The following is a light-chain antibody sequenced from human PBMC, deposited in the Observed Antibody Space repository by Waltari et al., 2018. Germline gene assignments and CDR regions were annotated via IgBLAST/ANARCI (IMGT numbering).Light chain of an antibody. CDR2: DAS. Sequence: IVLTQSPATLSLSPGERATLSCGASQSVASNYLAWYQQKPGLAPRLLIYDASSRATGIPARFSGSGSGTDVTLTISRLEPEDFAVYCCQQYAGSPWTFGQGTKVEIK. J-gene: IGKJ1*01. CDR1: QSVASNY. CDR3: QQYAGSPWT. V-gene: IGKV3D-20*01.